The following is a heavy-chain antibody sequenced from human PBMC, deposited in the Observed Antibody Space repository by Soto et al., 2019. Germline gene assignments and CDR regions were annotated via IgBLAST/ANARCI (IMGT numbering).Heavy chain of an antibody. Sequence: PVESLKISRKGSGYSFTRYWIGWVRQMPGKGLEWMGIIYPGDSDTRYSPSFQGQVTISADKSISTAYLQWSSLKASDTAMYYCTSRGAGSDYSNFRYYYGMDVWGQGTTVTVSS. J-gene: IGHJ6*02. D-gene: IGHD4-4*01. CDR3: TSRGAGSDYSNFRYYYGMDV. CDR2: IYPGDSDT. V-gene: IGHV5-51*01. CDR1: GYSFTRYW.